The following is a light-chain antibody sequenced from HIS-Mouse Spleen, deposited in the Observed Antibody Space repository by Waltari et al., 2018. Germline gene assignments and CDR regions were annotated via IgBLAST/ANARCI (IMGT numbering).Light chain of an antibody. V-gene: IGLV2-23*03. Sequence: QSALTQPASVSGSPGQSITISCTGTSSDVGSYNLVSWYQQHPGKAPKLMFYEGSKRPSGVSNRFSGSKSGNTASLTISGLQAEDEADYYCCSYAGSSTFLYVFGTGTKVTVL. CDR2: EGS. CDR3: CSYAGSSTFLYV. J-gene: IGLJ1*01. CDR1: SSDVGSYNL.